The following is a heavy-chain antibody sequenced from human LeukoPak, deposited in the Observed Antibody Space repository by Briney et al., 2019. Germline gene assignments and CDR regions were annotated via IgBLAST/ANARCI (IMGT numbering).Heavy chain of an antibody. CDR1: GGSIRSHY. V-gene: IGHV4-59*11. J-gene: IGHJ4*02. CDR3: ARIGPDPFWYFDS. Sequence: PSETLSLTCTVSGGSIRSHYWSWIRQPPGKGLEWIGYLYYSTSTNYSPSLKSRVTISVDTSKNQFSLKLTSVTAADTAVYYCARIGPDPFWYFDSWGQGTLFTVSS. D-gene: IGHD1-14*01. CDR2: LYYSTST.